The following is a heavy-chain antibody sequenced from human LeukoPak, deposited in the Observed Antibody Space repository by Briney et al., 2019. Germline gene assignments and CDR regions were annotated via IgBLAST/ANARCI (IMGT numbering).Heavy chain of an antibody. J-gene: IGHJ4*02. Sequence: ASVKVSCKASGYTFTNYGLSWLRQAPGQGLEWMGWISVYNRNTNYAQRFQGRVTVTTDTSTSTAYMELRSLRSDDTAVYYCARDREWLRRRHYFDYWGQGTLVTVSS. CDR2: ISVYNRNT. CDR1: GYTFTNYG. V-gene: IGHV1-18*01. CDR3: ARDREWLRRRHYFDY. D-gene: IGHD5-12*01.